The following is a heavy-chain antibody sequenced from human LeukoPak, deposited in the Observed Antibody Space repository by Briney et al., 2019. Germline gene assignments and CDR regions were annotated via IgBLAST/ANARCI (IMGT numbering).Heavy chain of an antibody. J-gene: IGHJ4*02. CDR3: AKQRGGNSKVPVFDY. Sequence: PGGSLRLSCAASGFTFSSYAMSWVRQAPGKGLEWVSAISGSGGSTYYADSVKGRFTISRDNSKNTLYLQMNSLRAEDTAVYYCAKQRGGNSKVPVFDYWGQGTLVTVSS. D-gene: IGHD1/OR15-1a*01. CDR2: ISGSGGST. V-gene: IGHV3-23*01. CDR1: GFTFSSYA.